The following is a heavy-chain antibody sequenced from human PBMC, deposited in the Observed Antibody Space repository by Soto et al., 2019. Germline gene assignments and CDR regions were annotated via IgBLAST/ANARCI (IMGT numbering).Heavy chain of an antibody. CDR2: ISASNGDT. V-gene: IGHV1-18*01. D-gene: IGHD3-10*01. J-gene: IGHJ6*03. CDR3: ARMLRGSSFDFYHYIDV. Sequence: QVQLVQSGPEVKKPGASVKVSCKASGYTFTSHGVSWVRQAPGQGLEWMGWISASNGDTNYTQKLQGRGTVTTDTSTSPAYIELRSLRPEDTAVYYCARMLRGSSFDFYHYIDVWGKGTTVTVSS. CDR1: GYTFTSHG.